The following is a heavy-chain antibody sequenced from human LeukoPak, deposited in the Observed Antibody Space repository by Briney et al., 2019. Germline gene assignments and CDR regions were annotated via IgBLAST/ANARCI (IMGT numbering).Heavy chain of an antibody. Sequence: GGSLRLSCAASGFTFSTYWMHWVRQGPGKGLVWVSRISSDGSSATYADSVKGRFTISRDNAKNTLYLQMNSLRAEDTAVYYCASRYYVDFGGQGTLVTVSS. CDR3: ASRYYVDF. D-gene: IGHD3-10*01. J-gene: IGHJ4*02. V-gene: IGHV3-74*01. CDR2: ISSDGSSA. CDR1: GFTFSTYW.